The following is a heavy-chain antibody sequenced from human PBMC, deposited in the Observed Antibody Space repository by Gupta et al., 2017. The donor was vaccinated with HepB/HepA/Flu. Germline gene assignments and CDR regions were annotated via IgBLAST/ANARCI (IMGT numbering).Heavy chain of an antibody. Sequence: EVQLVESGGGLVQPGGSLRLSCAASRFSFSSYWMSWVRQAPGKGLEWVANINQDGKEKYYVDSVKGRFTISRDNAKNSLYLKMNSLRAEDTAVYFCARAIAARNLPYYFDYWGQGTLVTVSS. CDR1: RFSFSSYW. D-gene: IGHD6-6*01. V-gene: IGHV3-7*01. CDR3: ARAIAARNLPYYFDY. CDR2: INQDGKEK. J-gene: IGHJ4*02.